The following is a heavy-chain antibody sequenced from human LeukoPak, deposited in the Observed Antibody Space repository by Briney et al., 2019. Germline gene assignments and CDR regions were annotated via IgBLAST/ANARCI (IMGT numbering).Heavy chain of an antibody. CDR1: GVSFSGYY. Sequence: SETLSLTCAVYGVSFSGYYWSWIRQPPEKGLECIGEIHHSGSTNYSPSLKSRVTISVDTSKNQFSLKLSAVTAADTAVYYCARGGLATINLARGPFDYWGQGTLVTVSS. J-gene: IGHJ4*02. V-gene: IGHV4-34*01. CDR2: IHHSGST. D-gene: IGHD5-12*01. CDR3: ARGGLATINLARGPFDY.